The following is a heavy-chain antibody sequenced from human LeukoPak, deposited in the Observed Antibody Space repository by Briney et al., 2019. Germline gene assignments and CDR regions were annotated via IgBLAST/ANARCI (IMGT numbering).Heavy chain of an antibody. CDR2: IISTGTI. Sequence: PSETLSLTCTVSGASISGYYWSWIRQPPGKRLEWIGYIISTGTINYNPSLKSRVTISVDTSKNQFSLKLTSVTAADTAVYYCARVSGYHWESFYDYWGQGTLVTVSS. CDR3: ARVSGYHWESFYDY. V-gene: IGHV4-59*01. D-gene: IGHD5-12*01. J-gene: IGHJ4*02. CDR1: GASISGYY.